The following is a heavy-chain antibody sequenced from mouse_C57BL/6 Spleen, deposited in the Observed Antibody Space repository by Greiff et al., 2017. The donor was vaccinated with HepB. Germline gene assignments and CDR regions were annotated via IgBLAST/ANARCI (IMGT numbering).Heavy chain of an antibody. CDR2: IDPSDSET. D-gene: IGHD1-1*01. J-gene: IGHJ2*01. V-gene: IGHV1-52*01. Sequence: QVQLKQPGAELVRPGSSVKLSCKASGYTFTSYWMHWVKQRPIQGLEWIGNIDPSDSETHYNQKFKDKATLTVDKSSSTAYMQLSSLTSEDSAVYYCARWAHYGRGFDYWGQGTTLTVSS. CDR3: ARWAHYGRGFDY. CDR1: GYTFTSYW.